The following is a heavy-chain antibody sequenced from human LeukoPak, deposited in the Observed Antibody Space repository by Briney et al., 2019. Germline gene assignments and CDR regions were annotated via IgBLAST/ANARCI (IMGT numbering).Heavy chain of an antibody. V-gene: IGHV3-21*01. CDR3: ARDLGGSGRLGY. D-gene: IGHD3-10*01. CDR1: GFTFSSYS. Sequence: GGSLRLSCAASGFTFSSYSMTWVRQAPGKGLEWVSSISSSSSSYIYYADSVKGRFTISRDNAKNSLYLQMNSLRAEDTAVYYCARDLGGSGRLGYWGQGTLVTVSS. J-gene: IGHJ4*02. CDR2: ISSSSSSYI.